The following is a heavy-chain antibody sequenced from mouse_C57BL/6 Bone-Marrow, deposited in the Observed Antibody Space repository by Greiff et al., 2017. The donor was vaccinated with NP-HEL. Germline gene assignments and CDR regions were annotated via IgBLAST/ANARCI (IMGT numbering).Heavy chain of an antibody. CDR3: AGERSIYYGSWFAY. J-gene: IGHJ3*01. CDR1: GYAFTNYL. V-gene: IGHV1-54*01. CDR2: INPGSGGT. D-gene: IGHD1-1*01. Sequence: QVQLKESGAELVRPGTSVKVSCKASGYAFTNYLIEWVKQRPGQGLEWIGVINPGSGGTNYNEKFKGKATLTADKSSSTAYMQLSSLTSEDSAVYFCAGERSIYYGSWFAYWGQGTLVTVSA.